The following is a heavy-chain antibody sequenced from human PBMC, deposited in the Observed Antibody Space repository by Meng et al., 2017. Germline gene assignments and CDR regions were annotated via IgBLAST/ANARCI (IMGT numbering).Heavy chain of an antibody. J-gene: IGHJ4*02. Sequence: HAPLVQSGVDAKRPGTSVQHSCNASGSTFTGYYMHWVRQAPGQGLEWMGRINPNSGGTNYAQKFQGRVTMTRDTSISTAYMELSKLRSDDTAVYYCARSERYVLGFDYWGQGTLVTVSS. V-gene: IGHV1-2*06. CDR1: GSTFTGYY. CDR3: ARSERYVLGFDY. CDR2: INPNSGGT. D-gene: IGHD3-16*01.